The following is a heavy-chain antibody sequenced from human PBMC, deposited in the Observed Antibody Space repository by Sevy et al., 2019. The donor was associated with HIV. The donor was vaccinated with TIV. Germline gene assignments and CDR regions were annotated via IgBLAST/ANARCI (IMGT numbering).Heavy chain of an antibody. CDR2: ISYDGSNK. Sequence: GGSLRLSCAASGFTFSSYAMHWVRQAPGKGLEWVAVISYDGSNKYYADSVKGRFTISRDNSKNTLYLQMNSLRAEDTAVYYCARCYCSSTSCYGPYYYYGMDVWCQGTTVTVSS. V-gene: IGHV3-30-3*01. D-gene: IGHD2-2*01. CDR1: GFTFSSYA. CDR3: ARCYCSSTSCYGPYYYYGMDV. J-gene: IGHJ6*02.